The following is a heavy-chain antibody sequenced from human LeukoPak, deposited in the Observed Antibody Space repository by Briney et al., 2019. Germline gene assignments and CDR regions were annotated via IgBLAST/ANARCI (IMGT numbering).Heavy chain of an antibody. CDR3: ARMGESIQLWFQSDY. V-gene: IGHV1-69*01. J-gene: IGHJ4*02. D-gene: IGHD5-18*01. Sequence: ASVKVSCKASGGTFSSYAICWVRQAPGQGLEWMGGIIPIFGTANYAQKFQGRVTITADESTSTAYMELSSLRSEDTAVYYCARMGESIQLWFQSDYWGQGTLVTVSS. CDR2: IIPIFGTA. CDR1: GGTFSSYA.